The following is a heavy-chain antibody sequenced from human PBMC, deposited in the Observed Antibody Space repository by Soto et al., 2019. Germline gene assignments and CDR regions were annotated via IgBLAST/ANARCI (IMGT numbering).Heavy chain of an antibody. D-gene: IGHD7-27*01. V-gene: IGHV1-8*01. J-gene: IGHJ6*02. CDR1: GYTFTSYD. Sequence: QVQLVQSGAEVKKPGASVKVSCKASGYTFTSYDINWVRQATGQGLEWMGWMNPNSGNTGYAQKFQGRATMTRNTSISTAYMELSSLRSEDTAGYYCAKANGDSTRRWYYGMDVWGQGTTLTVSS. CDR2: MNPNSGNT. CDR3: AKANGDSTRRWYYGMDV.